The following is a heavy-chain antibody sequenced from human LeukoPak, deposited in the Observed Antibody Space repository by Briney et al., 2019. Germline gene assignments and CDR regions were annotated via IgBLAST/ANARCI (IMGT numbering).Heavy chain of an antibody. CDR1: GYTFTSYG. V-gene: IGHV1-18*01. CDR3: ARDKRGYYDILTGPDY. Sequence: ASVKVSCKASGYTFTSYGISWVRQAPGQGLEWMGWISAYNGNTNYAQKLQGRVTMTTDTSTSTAYMELRSLRSDDTAVYYCARDKRGYYDILTGPDYWGQGTLVTVSS. J-gene: IGHJ4*02. D-gene: IGHD3-9*01. CDR2: ISAYNGNT.